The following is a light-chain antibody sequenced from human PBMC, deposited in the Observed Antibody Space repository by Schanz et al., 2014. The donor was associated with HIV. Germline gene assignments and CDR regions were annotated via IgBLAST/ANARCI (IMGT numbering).Light chain of an antibody. Sequence: QSVLTQPPSVSAAPGQKVTISCSGSNSTSGNNYLSWYQELPGTAPKLLIYGNNNRPSGVPARFSGSKSGTSVSLAISGLRPEDEAAYYCATWDDTLRGRVFGGGTQLTVL. CDR1: NSTSGNNY. CDR2: GNN. J-gene: IGLJ3*02. CDR3: ATWDDTLRGRV. V-gene: IGLV1-47*02.